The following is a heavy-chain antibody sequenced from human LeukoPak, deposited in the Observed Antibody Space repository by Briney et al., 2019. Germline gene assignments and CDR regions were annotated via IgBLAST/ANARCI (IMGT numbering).Heavy chain of an antibody. CDR3: ARDSGVVPAAIRIDYYYMDV. V-gene: IGHV1-69*05. Sequence: SVKVSCKASGYTFTSYGISWVRQAPGQGLEWMGGIIPIFGTANYAQKFQGRVTITTDESTSTAYMELSSLRSEDTAVYYCARDSGVVPAAIRIDYYYMDVWGKGTTVTVSS. CDR1: GYTFTSYG. D-gene: IGHD2-2*02. CDR2: IIPIFGTA. J-gene: IGHJ6*03.